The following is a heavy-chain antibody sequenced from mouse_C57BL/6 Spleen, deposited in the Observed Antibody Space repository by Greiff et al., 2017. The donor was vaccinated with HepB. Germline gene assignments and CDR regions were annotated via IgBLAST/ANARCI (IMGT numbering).Heavy chain of an antibody. CDR2: IDPSDSEP. D-gene: IGHD3-2*02. J-gene: IGHJ4*01. Sequence: QVQLQQPGAELVRPGSSVKLSCKASGYTFTSYWMHWVKQRPIQGLEWIGNIDPSDSEPHYNQKFKDKATLTVDKSSSTAYMQLSSLTSEDSAVYYCARGTAQATRYYYAMDYWGQGTSVTVSS. CDR1: GYTFTSYW. V-gene: IGHV1-52*01. CDR3: ARGTAQATRYYYAMDY.